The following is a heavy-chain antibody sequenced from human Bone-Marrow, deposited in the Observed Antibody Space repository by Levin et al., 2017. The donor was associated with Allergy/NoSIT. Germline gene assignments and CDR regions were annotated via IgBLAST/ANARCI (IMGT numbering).Heavy chain of an antibody. V-gene: IGHV3-30-3*01. CDR3: ARGGGFCSAGGCYGIDY. Sequence: GGSLRLSCAASGFPFSVYTMHWVRQPPGKGLEWVAAISDDGNNKYYVDSVKGRFTISRDNSKNTLYLQMNSLRPEDTSLYYCARGGGFCSAGGCYGIDYWGQGTLVTVSS. CDR1: GFPFSVYT. CDR2: ISDDGNNK. D-gene: IGHD2-15*01. J-gene: IGHJ4*02.